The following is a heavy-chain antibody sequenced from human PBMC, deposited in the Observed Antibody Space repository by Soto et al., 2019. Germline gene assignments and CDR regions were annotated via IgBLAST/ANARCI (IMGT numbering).Heavy chain of an antibody. CDR3: AGEEDYAEGGY. V-gene: IGHV3-48*02. CDR1: GFTFSSYS. Sequence: EVQLVESGGGLVQPGGSLRLSCAASGFTFSSYSMNWVRQAPGKGLEWVSYISSSSSTIYYADSVKGRFTISRDNAKNSVCHKMNSVSDEDTAECYCAGEEDYAEGGYWGQRTVVNVSS. J-gene: IGHJ4*02. D-gene: IGHD4-17*01. CDR2: ISSSSSTI.